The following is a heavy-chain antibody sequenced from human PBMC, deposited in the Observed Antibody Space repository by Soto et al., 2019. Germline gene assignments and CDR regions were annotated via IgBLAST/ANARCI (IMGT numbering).Heavy chain of an antibody. CDR2: IFHSGNA. J-gene: IGHJ4*02. CDR1: GGSIRNVY. Sequence: SETLSLTCSVSGGSIRNVYWSWIRQPPGKGLEWIGFIFHSGNAKYNPSLKSRVTISVDTSRNQFSLSLKSVTAADTAVYFCARAHAPTLPFDYWGQGTLVTVS. CDR3: ARAHAPTLPFDY. V-gene: IGHV4-59*01. D-gene: IGHD2-15*01.